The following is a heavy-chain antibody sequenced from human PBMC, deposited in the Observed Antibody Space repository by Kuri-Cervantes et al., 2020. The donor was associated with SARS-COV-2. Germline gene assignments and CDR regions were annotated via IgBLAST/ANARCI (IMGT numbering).Heavy chain of an antibody. V-gene: IGHV1-2*02. D-gene: IGHD6-19*01. CDR3: ARVPVGGYLKSYFDY. J-gene: IGHJ4*02. CDR1: GYTFTGYY. CDR2: INPNSGGT. Sequence: GESLKLSCKASGYTFTGYYRHWVRQAPGQGLEWMGWINPNSGGTNYAQKFQGRVTMTRDTSISTAYMELSRLRSDDTAVYYCARVPVGGYLKSYFDYWGQGTLVTVSS.